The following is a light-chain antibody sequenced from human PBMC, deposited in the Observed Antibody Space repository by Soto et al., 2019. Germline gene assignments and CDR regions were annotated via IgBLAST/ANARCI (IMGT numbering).Light chain of an antibody. CDR1: SCNIGSNH. CDR2: SSN. Sequence: VLTQRPAASGTPGQRVTVSFSGSSCNIGSNHVNWYQQLPGTAPKLLISSSNQRPSGVPDRFSGSRSGTSASLAISGLQSEDETGYYRAVWDDSINGHVCGTGTKVTV. CDR3: AVWDDSINGHV. J-gene: IGLJ1*01. V-gene: IGLV1-44*01.